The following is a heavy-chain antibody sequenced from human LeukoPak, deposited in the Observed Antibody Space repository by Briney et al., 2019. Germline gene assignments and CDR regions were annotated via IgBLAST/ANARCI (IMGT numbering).Heavy chain of an antibody. CDR3: AKTYYYDSSGYWFDY. D-gene: IGHD3-22*01. Sequence: GGSLRLSCAASGFTCDDYGMNWVRQAPGKGLEGVSGINLNGGSTGYADSVKGRFTISRDNAKNSLYLQMNSLRAEDTALYYCAKTYYYDSSGYWFDYWGQGTLVSV. J-gene: IGHJ4*02. CDR1: GFTCDDYG. V-gene: IGHV3-20*04. CDR2: INLNGGST.